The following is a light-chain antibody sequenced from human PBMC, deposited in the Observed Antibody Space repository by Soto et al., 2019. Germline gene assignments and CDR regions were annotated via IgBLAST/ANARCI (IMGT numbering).Light chain of an antibody. CDR3: QQYDSYPLT. J-gene: IGKJ4*01. V-gene: IGKV1-5*03. CDR2: KAS. CDR1: QSINSW. Sequence: DIQMTQSPSTLSASVGDRVTITCRASQSINSWLAWYQQKPGKAPKLLINKASSLISGVPSRFSGSGSGTEFTLTISSLQPGDFATYYCQQYDSYPLTFGGGTKVEIK.